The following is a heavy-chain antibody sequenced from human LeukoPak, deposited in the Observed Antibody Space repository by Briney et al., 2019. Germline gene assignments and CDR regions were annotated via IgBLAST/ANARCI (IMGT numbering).Heavy chain of an antibody. D-gene: IGHD5-24*01. CDR2: IYYCGST. CDR3: ARGARAGYNLEPFDN. J-gene: IGHJ4*02. V-gene: IGHV4-30-4*01. Sequence: SETLSLTCTVSGGSISRGDYYWGWVRQPPGKGLEWIGYIYYCGSTYYIPSLKSLVTISVDTSNTQISLKLSSVTAADTAVYYCARGARAGYNLEPFDNWGQGTLVTVSS. CDR1: GGSISRGDYY.